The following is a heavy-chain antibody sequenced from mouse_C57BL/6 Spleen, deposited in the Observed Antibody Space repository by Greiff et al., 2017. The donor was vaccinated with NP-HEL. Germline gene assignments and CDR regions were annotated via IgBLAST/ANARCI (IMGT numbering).Heavy chain of an antibody. CDR3: ARHEATVVADYYAMDY. D-gene: IGHD1-1*01. CDR1: GYTFTEYT. V-gene: IGHV1-62-2*01. CDR2: FYPGSGSI. J-gene: IGHJ4*01. Sequence: VKLVESGAELVKPGASVKLSCKASGYTFTEYTIHWVKQRSGQGLEWIGWFYPGSGSIKYNEKFKDKATLTADKSSSTVYMELSRLTSEDSAVYFCARHEATVVADYYAMDYWGQGTSVTVSS.